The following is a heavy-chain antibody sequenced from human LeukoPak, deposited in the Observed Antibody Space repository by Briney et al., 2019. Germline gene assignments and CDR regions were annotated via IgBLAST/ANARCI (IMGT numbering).Heavy chain of an antibody. CDR2: IYDSGST. CDR3: ARDRYYYDSSARYFDY. CDR1: GGSINSYY. Sequence: SETLSLTCTVSGGSINSYYWSWIRQPPGKGLEWIGYIYDSGSTNYNPSLKSRVTMSVDTSKNQFSLKLSSVTAADTAVYYCARDRYYYDSSARYFDYWGQGTLVTVSS. V-gene: IGHV4-59*12. J-gene: IGHJ4*02. D-gene: IGHD3-22*01.